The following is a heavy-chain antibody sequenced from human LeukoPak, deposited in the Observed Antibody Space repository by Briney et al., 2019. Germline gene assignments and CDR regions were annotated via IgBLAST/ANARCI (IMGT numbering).Heavy chain of an antibody. CDR2: INWNGGST. CDR3: ARDQGGTAFDI. J-gene: IGHJ3*02. D-gene: IGHD2-15*01. Sequence: GGSLRLSCAASGFIFDDNAMSWVRQAPGKGLEWVSGINWNGGSTGYAESVKGRFTISRDNAKNSLYLQMNSLRAEDTALYYCARDQGGTAFDIWGQGTMVTVPS. CDR1: GFIFDDNA. V-gene: IGHV3-20*04.